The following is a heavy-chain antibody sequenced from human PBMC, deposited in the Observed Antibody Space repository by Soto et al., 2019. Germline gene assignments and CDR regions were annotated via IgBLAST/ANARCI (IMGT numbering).Heavy chain of an antibody. Sequence: QLQLQESGSGLVKPSQTLSLTCAVSGGSISSGGYSWSWIRQPPGKGMEWIGDIYHSGSTYYNPSLKSRVTIAVDRSKNQFSLKLSSVTAADTAVYYCAAGGGLPRYYWGQGTLVTVSS. V-gene: IGHV4-30-2*01. CDR2: IYHSGST. D-gene: IGHD5-12*01. J-gene: IGHJ4*02. CDR3: AAGGGLPRYY. CDR1: GGSISSGGYS.